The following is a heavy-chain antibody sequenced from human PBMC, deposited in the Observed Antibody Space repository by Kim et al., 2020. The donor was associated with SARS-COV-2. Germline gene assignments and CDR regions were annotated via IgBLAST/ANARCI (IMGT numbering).Heavy chain of an antibody. J-gene: IGHJ5*02. D-gene: IGHD2-2*02. CDR3: AKEIVVVPAAIWAGPNWFDP. CDR1: GFTFSSYA. V-gene: IGHV3-23*01. Sequence: GGSLRLSCAASGFTFSSYAMSWVRQAPGKGLEWVSAISGSGGSTYYADSVKGRFTISRDNSKNTLYLQMNSLRAEDTAVYYCAKEIVVVPAAIWAGPNWFDPWGQGTLVTVSS. CDR2: ISGSGGST.